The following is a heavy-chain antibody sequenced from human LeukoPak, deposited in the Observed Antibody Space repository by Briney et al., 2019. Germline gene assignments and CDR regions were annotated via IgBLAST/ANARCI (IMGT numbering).Heavy chain of an antibody. CDR1: GFTLIANY. D-gene: IGHD3-9*01. V-gene: IGHV3-53*01. Sequence: GGSLRLSCAASGFTLIANYMSWVGQAPGKELEWVSVIYSSGSTDYADSVKGRFTISRDTSENTVYLQMNSLRADDTAVYYCARMQDDSPLGYWGQGTLVTVSS. CDR2: IYSSGST. J-gene: IGHJ4*02. CDR3: ARMQDDSPLGY.